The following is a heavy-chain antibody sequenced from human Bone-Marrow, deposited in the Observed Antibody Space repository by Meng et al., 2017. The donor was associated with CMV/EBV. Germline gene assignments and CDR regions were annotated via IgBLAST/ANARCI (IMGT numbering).Heavy chain of an antibody. Sequence: SVKVSCKASGFSFTNAAVQWVRQARGEPLEWIGWIVVGSGYTSYAQKLRGRVTITRDMATSTAYMEVSSLRSDDTAVYYCAPKAMDVWGQGTTVTVSS. CDR3: APKAMDV. CDR2: IVVGSGYT. V-gene: IGHV1-58*01. CDR1: GFSFTNAA. J-gene: IGHJ6*02.